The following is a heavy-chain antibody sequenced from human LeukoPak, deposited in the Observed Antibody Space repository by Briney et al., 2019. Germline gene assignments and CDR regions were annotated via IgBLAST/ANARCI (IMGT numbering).Heavy chain of an antibody. CDR2: KSYDGRNE. D-gene: IGHD6-19*01. CDR1: GFTFSSYG. Sequence: GGSLRLSCAASGFTFSSYGMHWVRQAPGKGLEWVAVKSYDGRNEYYADSVKGRITISRDNSKNTLYLQMNSLRAEDTAAYYCAKESTAYSSGWSALFDQWGQGTLVTVSS. J-gene: IGHJ4*02. CDR3: AKESTAYSSGWSALFDQ. V-gene: IGHV3-30*18.